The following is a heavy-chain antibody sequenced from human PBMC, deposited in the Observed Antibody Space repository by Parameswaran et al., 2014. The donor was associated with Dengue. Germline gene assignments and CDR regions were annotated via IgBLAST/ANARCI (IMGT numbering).Heavy chain of an antibody. CDR3: ARAGFDSSSWYELDYYYYYMDV. J-gene: IGHJ6*03. Sequence: VRQMPGKGLEWVSYISSSGSTIYYADSVKGRFTISRDNAKNSLYLQMNSLRAEDTAVYYCARAGFDSSSWYELDYYYYYMDVWGKGTTVTVSS. D-gene: IGHD6-13*01. CDR2: ISSSGSTI. V-gene: IGHV3-11*01.